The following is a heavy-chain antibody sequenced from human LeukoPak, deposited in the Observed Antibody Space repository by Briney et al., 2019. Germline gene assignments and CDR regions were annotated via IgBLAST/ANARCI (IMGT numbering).Heavy chain of an antibody. V-gene: IGHV1-2*02. D-gene: IGHD2-15*01. CDR3: ARTGDGSFDY. CDR2: INPNSGGT. J-gene: IGHJ4*02. Sequence: SVKGSCKASGYTLTASYMHWVRQAPGQGRECMGWINPNSGGTNYAQKFQGKVTMTRDTSISTAYLELSNLSSDDTAVYYCARTGDGSFDYWGQGTLVTVSS. CDR1: GYTLTASY.